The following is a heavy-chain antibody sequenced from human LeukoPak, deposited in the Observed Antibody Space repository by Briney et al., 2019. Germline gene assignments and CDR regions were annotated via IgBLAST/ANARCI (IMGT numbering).Heavy chain of an antibody. CDR1: GFTFSSYA. V-gene: IGHV3-23*01. CDR3: KRRQQLADDAFDI. CDR2: ISGSGGST. D-gene: IGHD6-13*01. J-gene: IGHJ3*02. Sequence: GGSLRLSCAASGFTFSSYAMSWVRQAPGKGLEWVSAISGSGGSTYYADSVKGRFTISRDNSKNTLYLQMNSLRAEDTAVYYCKRRQQLADDAFDIWGQGTMVTVSS.